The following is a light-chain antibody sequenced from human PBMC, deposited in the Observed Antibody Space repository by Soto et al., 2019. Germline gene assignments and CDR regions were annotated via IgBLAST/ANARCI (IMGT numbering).Light chain of an antibody. CDR3: QQFGSSSWT. CDR1: QSVSSSY. J-gene: IGKJ1*01. V-gene: IGKV3-20*01. CDR2: GAS. Sequence: ESVFTQSPGTLSLSPGEKATLSCRASQSVSSSYLAWYQQKPGQAPRLLIYGASSRATGIPDRFSGSGSGTDFTLTVSRLEPEDFAVHYCQQFGSSSWTFGQGTKVDIK.